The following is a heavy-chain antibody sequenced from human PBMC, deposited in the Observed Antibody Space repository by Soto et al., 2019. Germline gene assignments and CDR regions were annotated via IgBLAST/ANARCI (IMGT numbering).Heavy chain of an antibody. D-gene: IGHD6-13*01. CDR3: ARHRGIGYSSSWYYFDY. V-gene: IGHV4-39*01. J-gene: IGHJ4*02. CDR1: GGSISSSSYY. Sequence: QLQLQESGPGLVKPSETLSLTCTVSGGSISSSSYYWGWIRQPPGKGLEWIGSIYYSGSTYYNPSLKSRVTISVDTSKNQFSLKLSSVTAADTAVYYCARHRGIGYSSSWYYFDYWGQGTLVTVSS. CDR2: IYYSGST.